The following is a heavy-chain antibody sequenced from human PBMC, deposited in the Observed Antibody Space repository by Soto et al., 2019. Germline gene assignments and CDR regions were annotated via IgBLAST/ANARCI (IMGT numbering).Heavy chain of an antibody. Sequence: QVQLQESGPGLVKPSETLSLTCTVSGGSITSYYWSWIRQPPGKGLEWIGYIYYSGSTNYNPSLKSQVTISVDTSKNQFSLKLSSVTAADTAVYYCARQSGWFDPWGQGTLVTVSS. CDR3: ARQSGWFDP. D-gene: IGHD3-10*01. J-gene: IGHJ5*02. CDR2: IYYSGST. CDR1: GGSITSYY. V-gene: IGHV4-59*08.